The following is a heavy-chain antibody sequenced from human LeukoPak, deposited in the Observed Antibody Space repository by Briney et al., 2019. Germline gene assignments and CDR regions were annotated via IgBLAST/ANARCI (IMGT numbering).Heavy chain of an antibody. Sequence: ASVKVSCKASGYTFTSYYMHWVRQAPGQGLEWMGLINPSGGSTSYAQKFQGRVTMTRDTSTSTVYMELSSLRSEDTAVYYCARGAVLRYFDSTVYYFDYWGRGTLVTVSS. CDR2: INPSGGST. CDR3: ARGAVLRYFDSTVYYFDY. CDR1: GYTFTSYY. D-gene: IGHD3-9*01. J-gene: IGHJ4*02. V-gene: IGHV1-46*01.